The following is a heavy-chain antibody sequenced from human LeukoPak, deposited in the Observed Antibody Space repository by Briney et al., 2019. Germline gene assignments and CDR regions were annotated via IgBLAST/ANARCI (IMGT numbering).Heavy chain of an antibody. J-gene: IGHJ6*02. Sequence: PGGSLRLSCAASGFTFSTYWMHWVRQAPGKGPVWVSRINSDGSSTIYADSVKGRFTISRDNVKSTLYLQMNSLRAEDTAVYYCARSYGMDVWGQGTTVTVS. CDR3: ARSYGMDV. CDR2: INSDGSST. CDR1: GFTFSTYW. V-gene: IGHV3-74*01.